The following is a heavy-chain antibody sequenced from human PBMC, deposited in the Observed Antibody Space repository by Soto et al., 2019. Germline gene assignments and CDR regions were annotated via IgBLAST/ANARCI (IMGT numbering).Heavy chain of an antibody. J-gene: IGHJ4*02. D-gene: IGHD3-22*01. CDR3: ARSYDSSGYYRAPVDY. V-gene: IGHV3-49*03. CDR2: IRSRAYGGTT. CDR1: GFTFDDYT. Sequence: GVLRLSCTTSGFTFDDYTVNWFRQAPGKGLEWVAFIRSRAYGGTTQYAASVKGRFTISRDDSKSVAYLQMNSLESEDAAVYYCARSYDSSGYYRAPVDYWGQGTLVTVSS.